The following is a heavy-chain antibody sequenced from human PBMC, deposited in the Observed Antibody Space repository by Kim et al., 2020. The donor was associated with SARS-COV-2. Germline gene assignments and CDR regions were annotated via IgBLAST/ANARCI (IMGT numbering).Heavy chain of an antibody. D-gene: IGHD1-7*01. CDR1: GASFSDYS. CDR3: ARDRVIHPKVELRKNYYYYGMDV. Sequence: SETLSLTCTLSGASFSDYSWTWIRQPPGKGLEWVGSVYHSGRTSYNSSPKSRVTISLDTSKNQISLKLISVTPADSAIYYCARDRVIHPKVELRKNYYYYGMDVWGQGTKVTVSS. CDR2: VYHSGRT. J-gene: IGHJ6*02. V-gene: IGHV4-59*01.